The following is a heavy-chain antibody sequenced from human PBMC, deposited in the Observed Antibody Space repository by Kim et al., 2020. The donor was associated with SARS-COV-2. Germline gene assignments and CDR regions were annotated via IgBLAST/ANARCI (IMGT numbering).Heavy chain of an antibody. J-gene: IGHJ4*01. CDR1: GFTFNNYG. D-gene: IGHD3-10*01. CDR3: GDYHGGGSHFTS. CDR2: FTRDGIT. Sequence: GGSLRLSCAASGFTFNNYGMTWVRQAPGKGLEWVSSFTRDGITYYADFVKGRFTISRENSKNVLSLQMNNLRVEDTTVYYCGDYHGGGSHFTSWGHGPRV. V-gene: IGHV3-23*01.